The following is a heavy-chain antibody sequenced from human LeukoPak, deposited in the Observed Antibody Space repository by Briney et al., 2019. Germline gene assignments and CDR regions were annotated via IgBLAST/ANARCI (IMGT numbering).Heavy chain of an antibody. D-gene: IGHD3-22*01. CDR2: INHSGST. J-gene: IGHJ3*02. V-gene: IGHV4-34*01. Sequence: PSETLSLTCAVYGGSFSGYYWSWIRQPPGKGLEWIGEINHSGSTNYNPSLKSRVTISVDTSKNQFSLKLSSVTAADTAVYYCARAPDSSGSHAFDIWGQGTMVTVSS. CDR3: ARAPDSSGSHAFDI. CDR1: GGSFSGYY.